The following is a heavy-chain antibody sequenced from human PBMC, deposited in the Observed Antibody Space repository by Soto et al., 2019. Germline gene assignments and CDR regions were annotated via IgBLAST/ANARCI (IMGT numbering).Heavy chain of an antibody. V-gene: IGHV1-2*04. CDR1: GYTFTGYY. CDR2: INPNSGGT. Sequence: ASVKVSCKASGYTFTGYYMHWVRQTPGQGLEWMGWINPNSGGTNYAQKFQGWVTMTRDTSISTAYMELSRLRSDDTAVYYCARSPIIVGATSPFADYWGQGTLVTVSS. CDR3: ARSPIIVGATSPFADY. D-gene: IGHD1-26*01. J-gene: IGHJ4*02.